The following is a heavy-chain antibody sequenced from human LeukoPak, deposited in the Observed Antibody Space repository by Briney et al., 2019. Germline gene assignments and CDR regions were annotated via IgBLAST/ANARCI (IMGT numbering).Heavy chain of an antibody. J-gene: IGHJ4*02. V-gene: IGHV4-59*01. Sequence: ASETLSLTCTVPGGSISSYYWSWIRQPPGKGLEWIGYIYYSGSTNYNPSLKSRVTISVDTSKNQFSLKLSSVTAADTAVYYCARINDYGDYRFDYWGQGTLVTVSS. CDR1: GGSISSYY. D-gene: IGHD4-17*01. CDR3: ARINDYGDYRFDY. CDR2: IYYSGST.